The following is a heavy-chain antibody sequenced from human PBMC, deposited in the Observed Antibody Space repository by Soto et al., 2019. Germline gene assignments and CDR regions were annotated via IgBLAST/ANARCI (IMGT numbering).Heavy chain of an antibody. Sequence: ASVKVSCKASGYTFTGYYMHWVRQAPGQGLEWMGWINPNSGGTNYAQKFQGWVTMTRDTSISTAYMELSRLRSDDTAVYYCARGLYYYDSSGYYSYWGQGTLVTVSS. CDR3: ARGLYYYDSSGYYSY. V-gene: IGHV1-2*04. J-gene: IGHJ4*02. D-gene: IGHD3-22*01. CDR1: GYTFTGYY. CDR2: INPNSGGT.